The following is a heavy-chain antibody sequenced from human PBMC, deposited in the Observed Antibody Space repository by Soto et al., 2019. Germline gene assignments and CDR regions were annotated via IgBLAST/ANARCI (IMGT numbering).Heavy chain of an antibody. CDR2: IYHSGST. Sequence: PSETLSLTCAVSGGYISSSNWWSRVRQPPGKGLEWIGEIYHSGSTNYNPSLKSRVTISVDKSKNQFSLKLSSVTAADTAVYYCATGEGISETGWFDPWGQGTLVTVSS. CDR3: ATGEGISETGWFDP. CDR1: GGYISSSNW. D-gene: IGHD2-15*01. V-gene: IGHV4-4*02. J-gene: IGHJ5*02.